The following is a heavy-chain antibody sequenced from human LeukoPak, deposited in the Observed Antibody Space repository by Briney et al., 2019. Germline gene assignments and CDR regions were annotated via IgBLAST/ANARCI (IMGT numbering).Heavy chain of an antibody. CDR3: ARGAPSGSYYY. V-gene: IGHV3-74*01. CDR1: GFTFSSYW. J-gene: IGHJ4*02. D-gene: IGHD1-26*01. CDR2: INSDGSST. Sequence: GGSLRLSCAASGFTFSSYWMHWVRQAPGKGLMWVSRINSDGSSTTYADSVKGRFTISRDNAKNTLYLQMNSLRAEDTAVYYCARGAPSGSYYYWGQGTLVTVSS.